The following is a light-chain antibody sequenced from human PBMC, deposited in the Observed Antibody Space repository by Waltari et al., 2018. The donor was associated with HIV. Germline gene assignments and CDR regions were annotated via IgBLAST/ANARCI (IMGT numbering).Light chain of an antibody. CDR1: SGSIARNY. CDR3: QCNDPTNYVV. Sequence: FMLTQPHSVSESPGKTITISCTRSSGSIARNYVQWYQHRPGTSPTAVAIDDKQGPSGVPNRFSTTIDSSSDSDYLTISGLKTEDEADYYCQCNDPTNYVVFGGGTHLTV. J-gene: IGLJ2*01. CDR2: DDK. V-gene: IGLV6-57*01.